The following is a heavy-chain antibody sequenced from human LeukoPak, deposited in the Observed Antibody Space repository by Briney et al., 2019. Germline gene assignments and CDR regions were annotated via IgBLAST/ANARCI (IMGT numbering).Heavy chain of an antibody. CDR2: INPDGSGT. J-gene: IGHJ4*02. CDR1: GFTFSSYW. D-gene: IGHD2-2*01. Sequence: GGSLRLSCAASGFTFSSYWMHWVRQGPGKGLVWVSRINPDGSGTSHADSVKGRFTISRDNSKNTLYLQMNSLRAEDTAVYYCAKDLAGRTIVVVPAANKAFDYWGQGTLVTVSS. V-gene: IGHV3-74*01. CDR3: AKDLAGRTIVVVPAANKAFDY.